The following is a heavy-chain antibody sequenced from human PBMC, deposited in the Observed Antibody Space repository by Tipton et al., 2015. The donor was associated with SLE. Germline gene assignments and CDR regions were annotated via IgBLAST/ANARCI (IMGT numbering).Heavy chain of an antibody. CDR3: VVTGDPYYYYDMDV. Sequence: LSLTCTVSGGSISSGDYYWSWIRQPPGKGLEWVSAISAGSNTYFADSVKGRFTISRDNSKNTLYLQMNSLRAEDTAVYYCVVTGDPYYYYDMDVWGQGTTVTVSS. D-gene: IGHD1-20*01. V-gene: IGHV3-23*01. J-gene: IGHJ6*02. CDR2: ISAGSNT. CDR1: GGSISSGDYY.